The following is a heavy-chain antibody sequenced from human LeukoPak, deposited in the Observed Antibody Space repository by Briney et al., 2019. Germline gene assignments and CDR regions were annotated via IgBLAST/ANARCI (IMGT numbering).Heavy chain of an antibody. CDR2: ISGSGGST. CDR3: TTDSSGYYAGGAFDI. V-gene: IGHV3-23*01. CDR1: GFTFSSYA. J-gene: IGHJ3*02. Sequence: GGSLRLSCAASGFTFSSYAMSWVRQAPGKGLEWVSAISGSGGSTYYADSVKGRFTISRGNSKNTLYLQMNSLKTEDTAVYYCTTDSSGYYAGGAFDIWGQGTMVTVSS. D-gene: IGHD3-22*01.